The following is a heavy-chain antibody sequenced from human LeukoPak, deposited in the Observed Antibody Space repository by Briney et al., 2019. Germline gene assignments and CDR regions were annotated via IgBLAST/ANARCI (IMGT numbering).Heavy chain of an antibody. Sequence: SETLSLTCTVSGGSISSYYWSWIRQPPGKGLEWIGYTYYSGSTNYNPSLKSRVTISVDTSKNQFSLKLSSVTAADTAVYYCARLTYYYGSGSYLFDYWGQGTLVTVSS. CDR1: GGSISSYY. V-gene: IGHV4-59*08. CDR2: TYYSGST. CDR3: ARLTYYYGSGSYLFDY. D-gene: IGHD3-10*01. J-gene: IGHJ4*02.